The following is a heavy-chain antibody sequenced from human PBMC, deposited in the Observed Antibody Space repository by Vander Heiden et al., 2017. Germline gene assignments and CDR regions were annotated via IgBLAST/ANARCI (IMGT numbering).Heavy chain of an antibody. V-gene: IGHV3-33*01. J-gene: IGHJ6*02. CDR3: ATEGSISGDNHYGMDV. Sequence: QVQLVESGGGVVQPGRSLRLSCAASGFTLRSYGMHGVRPDPVKGVEWVAVIWYDGSNKYYADSVKGRFTISRDNSKNTLYLQMNSLRAEDTALYYCATEGSISGDNHYGMDVWGQGTTVTVSS. CDR1: GFTLRSYG. CDR2: IWYDGSNK. D-gene: IGHD6-13*01.